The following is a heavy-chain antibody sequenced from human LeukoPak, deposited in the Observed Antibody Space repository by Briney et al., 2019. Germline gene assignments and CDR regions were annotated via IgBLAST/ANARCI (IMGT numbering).Heavy chain of an antibody. CDR1: GYTFTSYG. CDR3: ARDHAYSSSSYHY. CDR2: ISAYNGNT. J-gene: IGHJ4*02. D-gene: IGHD6-6*01. Sequence: ASVKVSCTASGYTFTSYGISWVRQAPGQGLEWMGWISAYNGNTTYAQRLQGRVTMTTDTSTSTAYTELRSLRSDDTAVYYCARDHAYSSSSYHYWGQGTLVTVSS. V-gene: IGHV1-18*01.